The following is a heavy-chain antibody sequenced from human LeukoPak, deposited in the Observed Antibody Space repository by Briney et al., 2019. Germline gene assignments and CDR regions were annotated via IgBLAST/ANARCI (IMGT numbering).Heavy chain of an antibody. J-gene: IGHJ5*02. CDR3: ARCLWMPYCTTIDCNPNWFDP. Sequence: SVKVSCKASGGTFISYAISWVRQAPGQGREWMGRIIPILGIANYAQKFEGRVTITADKSTSTAYMELSSLRAEDTGVYYCARCLWMPYCTTIDCNPNWFDPWGQGTLVTVSS. CDR2: IIPILGIA. CDR1: GGTFISYA. V-gene: IGHV1-69*04. D-gene: IGHD2-8*01.